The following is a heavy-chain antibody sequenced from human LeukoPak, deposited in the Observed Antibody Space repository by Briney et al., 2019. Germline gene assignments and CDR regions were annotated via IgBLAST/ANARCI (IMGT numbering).Heavy chain of an antibody. D-gene: IGHD5-24*01. CDR3: ARGPDGYNSHFDY. CDR1: GFTFGDYA. J-gene: IGHJ4*02. Sequence: GRSLRLSCVASGFTFGDYAMHWVRQAPGKGLEWVAVIYYDGSKKYYADSVEGRFTISRDNSKNSLYLHMKSLRVEDTAVYYCARGPDGYNSHFDYWGQGTLVTVSS. V-gene: IGHV3-30-3*01. CDR2: IYYDGSKK.